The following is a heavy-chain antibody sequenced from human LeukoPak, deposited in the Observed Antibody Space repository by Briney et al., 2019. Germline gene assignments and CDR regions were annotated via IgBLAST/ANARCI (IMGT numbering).Heavy chain of an antibody. J-gene: IGHJ6*02. D-gene: IGHD6-13*01. V-gene: IGHV3-53*01. CDR2: IYSGGST. CDR1: GFTVSSNY. Sequence: GGSLRLSCAASGFTVSSNYMSWVRQAPGKGLEWVSVIYSGGSTYYADSVKGRFTISRDNSKNTLYLQMNSLRAEDTAVYYCARISSSSWDYYYYGMDVWGQGTTVIVSS. CDR3: ARISSSSWDYYYYGMDV.